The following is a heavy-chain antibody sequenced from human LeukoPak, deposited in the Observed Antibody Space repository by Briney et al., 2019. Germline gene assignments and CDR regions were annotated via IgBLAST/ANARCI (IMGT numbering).Heavy chain of an antibody. D-gene: IGHD2-21*02. CDR2: ISGSNTYI. V-gene: IGHV3-21*01. CDR3: ARDSRAFCGGDCYSPFDY. Sequence: GGSLRLSCAASGFTFNTYAMNWVRQAPGKGLEWVSSISGSNTYIYYAASVKGRFTISRDNAKNSLYLQMNSLRAEDTAVYYCARDSRAFCGGDCYSPFDYWGQGTLVTVSS. J-gene: IGHJ4*02. CDR1: GFTFNTYA.